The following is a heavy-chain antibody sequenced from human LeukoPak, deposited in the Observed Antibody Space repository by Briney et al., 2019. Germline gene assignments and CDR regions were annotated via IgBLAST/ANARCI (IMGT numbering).Heavy chain of an antibody. CDR1: GFTFSSYA. J-gene: IGHJ4*02. Sequence: GGSLRLSCAASGFTFSSYAMSWVRRAPGKGLEWVSAISGSGGSTYYADSVKGRFTISRDNSKNTLYLQMNCLRAEDTAVYYCARRIVVVTAIFDYWGQGTLVTVSS. V-gene: IGHV3-23*01. D-gene: IGHD2-21*02. CDR3: ARRIVVVTAIFDY. CDR2: ISGSGGST.